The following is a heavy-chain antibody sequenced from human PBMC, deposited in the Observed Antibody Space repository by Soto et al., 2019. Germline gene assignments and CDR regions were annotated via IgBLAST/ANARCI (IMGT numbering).Heavy chain of an antibody. CDR2: ISYDGSNK. V-gene: IGHV3-30-3*01. J-gene: IGHJ5*02. D-gene: IGHD2-21*01. Sequence: PGGSLRLSCAASGFTFSSYAMHWVRQAPGKGLEWVAVISYDGSNKYYADSVKGRFTISRDNSKNTLYLQMNSLRAEDTAVYYCARDLRGSPTYPRTWGQGTLVTVSS. CDR1: GFTFSSYA. CDR3: ARDLRGSPTYPRT.